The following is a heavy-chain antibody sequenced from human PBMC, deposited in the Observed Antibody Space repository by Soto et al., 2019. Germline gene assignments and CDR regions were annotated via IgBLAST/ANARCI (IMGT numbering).Heavy chain of an antibody. V-gene: IGHV1-69*02. D-gene: IGHD5-12*01. J-gene: IGHJ4*02. CDR3: ARGGVDIVATIPAFDY. CDR1: GGTFSSYT. CDR2: IIPILGIA. Sequence: QVQLVQSGAEVKKPGSSVKVSCKASGGTFSSYTISWVRQAPGQGLEWMGRIIPILGIANYSQKFQGRFTITADKSTSTAYMELSSLRSEDTAVYYCARGGVDIVATIPAFDYWGQGTLVTVSS.